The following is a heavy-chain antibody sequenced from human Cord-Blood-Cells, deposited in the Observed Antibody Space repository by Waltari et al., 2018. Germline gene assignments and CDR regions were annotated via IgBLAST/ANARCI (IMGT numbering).Heavy chain of an antibody. Sequence: QITLKESGPTLVKPTQTLTLTCPFSGFSLSTSGVGVGWIRQPPGKALEWLALIYWNDDKRYSPSLKSRLTITKDTSKNQVVLTMTNMDPVDTATYYCALMGIYSSSFPFDYWGQGTLVTVSS. CDR2: IYWNDDK. CDR1: GFSLSTSGVG. V-gene: IGHV2-5*01. CDR3: ALMGIYSSSFPFDY. D-gene: IGHD6-6*01. J-gene: IGHJ4*02.